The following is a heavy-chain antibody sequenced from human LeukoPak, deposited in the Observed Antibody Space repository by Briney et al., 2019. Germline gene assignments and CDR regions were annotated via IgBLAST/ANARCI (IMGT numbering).Heavy chain of an antibody. D-gene: IGHD4-17*01. V-gene: IGHV3-30*03. CDR3: ARDWGNDYGDYGYFDY. CDR2: ISYDGSNK. Sequence: PGGSLRLSCAASGFTFSSYGMHWVRQAPGKGLEWVAVISYDGSNKYYADSVKGRFTISRDNSKNTLYLQMNSLRAEDTAVYYCARDWGNDYGDYGYFDYWGQGTLVTVSS. J-gene: IGHJ4*02. CDR1: GFTFSSYG.